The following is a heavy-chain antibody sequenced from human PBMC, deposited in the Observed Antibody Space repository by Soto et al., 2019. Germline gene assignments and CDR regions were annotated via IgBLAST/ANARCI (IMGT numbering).Heavy chain of an antibody. D-gene: IGHD2-2*01. CDR2: ISGGGDKT. J-gene: IGHJ2*01. CDR1: GFTFINYA. CDR3: ARKVLGSTSRPDWWYFHL. V-gene: IGHV3-23*01. Sequence: EVQLLESGGGLVQPGGSLRLSCVGSGFTFINYAMNWVRQTPGKGLEWVSTISGGGDKTFDADTVKGRFTISRDNSKNAVNLQMNSLRADDTAVYYCARKVLGSTSRPDWWYFHLWGRGTLVTVSS.